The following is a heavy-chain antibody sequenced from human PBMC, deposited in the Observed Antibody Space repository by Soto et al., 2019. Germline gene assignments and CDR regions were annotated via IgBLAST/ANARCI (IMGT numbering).Heavy chain of an antibody. CDR2: ISGYNNNK. J-gene: IGHJ4*02. V-gene: IGHV1-18*01. CDR1: GYTFTSYG. Sequence: QIQLVQSGTEVREPGASVKVSCQASGYTFTSYGIIWVRQAPGQALELMGWISGYNNNKNYAQRCQARVTMTTDTSTRTDYMELRSLRSDDTAVYYCARVGAIAPAEGDYWGQGTLVTVSS. D-gene: IGHD6-13*01. CDR3: ARVGAIAPAEGDY.